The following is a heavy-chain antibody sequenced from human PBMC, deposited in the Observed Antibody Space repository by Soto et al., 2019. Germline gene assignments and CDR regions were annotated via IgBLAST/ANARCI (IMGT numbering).Heavy chain of an antibody. Sequence: QVHLVESGGGVVQPGRSLRLSCAASGFTFSGYALHWVRQAPGKGLEWVAVMSYNGGTIYYADSVKGRFTISRDNSKNTLYLQLTSLRAEDTAVYYCARANYGDYHDYWGQGTLVTVSS. D-gene: IGHD4-17*01. J-gene: IGHJ4*02. CDR1: GFTFSGYA. V-gene: IGHV3-30-3*01. CDR2: MSYNGGTI. CDR3: ARANYGDYHDY.